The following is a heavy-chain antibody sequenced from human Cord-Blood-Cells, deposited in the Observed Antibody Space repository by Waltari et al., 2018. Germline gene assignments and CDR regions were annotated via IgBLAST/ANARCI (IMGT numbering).Heavy chain of an antibody. CDR1: GFTFSSYA. D-gene: IGHD6-19*01. J-gene: IGHJ3*02. CDR3: ARLPGIAVAGNAFDI. V-gene: IGHV3-30-3*01. Sequence: QVQLVESGGGVVQPGRSLRLSCAASGFTFSSYAMHWVRQAPGKGLEWVAVISYDGSNKYHADSVKGRFTISRDNSKNTLYLQMNSLRAEDTAVYYCARLPGIAVAGNAFDIWGQGTMVTVSS. CDR2: ISYDGSNK.